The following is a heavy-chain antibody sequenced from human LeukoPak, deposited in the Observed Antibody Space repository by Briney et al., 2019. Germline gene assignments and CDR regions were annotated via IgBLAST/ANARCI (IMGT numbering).Heavy chain of an antibody. Sequence: GGFLRLSCAASGFTFSSYAMSWVRQAPGKGLEWVSVISGSGGSTYYADSVKGRFTISRDNSKNTLYLQMNSLRAEDTAVYYCAKFGGYCSSTSCYVRNYYYYGMDVWGQGTTVTVSS. V-gene: IGHV3-23*01. CDR1: GFTFSSYA. J-gene: IGHJ6*02. CDR2: ISGSGGST. CDR3: AKFGGYCSSTSCYVRNYYYYGMDV. D-gene: IGHD2-2*01.